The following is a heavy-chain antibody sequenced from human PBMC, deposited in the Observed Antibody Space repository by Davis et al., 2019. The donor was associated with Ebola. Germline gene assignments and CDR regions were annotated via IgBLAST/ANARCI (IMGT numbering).Heavy chain of an antibody. CDR3: ARDPGNYYYGSGSLDY. V-gene: IGHV1-18*01. Sequence: ASVKVSCKASGYTFTSYGISWVRQAPGQGLEWMGWISAYNGNTNYAQKLQGRVTMTTDTSTSTAYMELRSLRSDDTAVYFCARDPGNYYYGSGSLDYWGQGTLVTVSS. CDR1: GYTFTSYG. J-gene: IGHJ4*02. D-gene: IGHD3-10*01. CDR2: ISAYNGNT.